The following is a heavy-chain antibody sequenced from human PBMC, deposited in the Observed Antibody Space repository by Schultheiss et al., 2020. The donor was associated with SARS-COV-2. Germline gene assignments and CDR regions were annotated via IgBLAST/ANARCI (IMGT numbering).Heavy chain of an antibody. CDR3: ARGPRVVPAASYGMDV. Sequence: GGSLRLSCAASGFTFSSYGMHWVRQAPGKGLEWVAVIWYDGSNKYYADSVQGRFTISRDNAKNSLYLQMNSLRDEDTAVYYCARGPRVVPAASYGMDVWGQGTTVTVSS. CDR2: IWYDGSNK. V-gene: IGHV3-33*01. CDR1: GFTFSSYG. D-gene: IGHD2-2*01. J-gene: IGHJ6*02.